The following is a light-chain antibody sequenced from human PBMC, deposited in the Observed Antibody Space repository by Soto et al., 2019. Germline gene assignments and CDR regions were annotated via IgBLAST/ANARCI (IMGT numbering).Light chain of an antibody. CDR2: DVS. CDR3: SSYTSSITLVV. V-gene: IGLV2-14*01. Sequence: QSALTPPASVSGSPGQSITISCTGTSSDVGGYDYVSWYQQHPGKAPKLMIYDVSNWPSGVSNRFSGSKSGNTASLTISGLQAEDEADYYCSSYTSSITLVVFGGGTKLTVL. J-gene: IGLJ2*01. CDR1: SSDVGGYDY.